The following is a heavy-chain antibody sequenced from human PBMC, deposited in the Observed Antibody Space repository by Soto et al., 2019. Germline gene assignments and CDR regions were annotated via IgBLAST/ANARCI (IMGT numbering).Heavy chain of an antibody. Sequence: GGSLRLSCAASGFTFSSYGMHWVRQAPGKGLEWVAVIWYDGSNKYYADSVKGRFTISRDNSKNTLYLQMNSLRAEDTAVYYCARDLLNWGRTYDAFDIWGQGTMVTVSS. CDR3: ARDLLNWGRTYDAFDI. J-gene: IGHJ3*02. D-gene: IGHD7-27*01. V-gene: IGHV3-33*01. CDR2: IWYDGSNK. CDR1: GFTFSSYG.